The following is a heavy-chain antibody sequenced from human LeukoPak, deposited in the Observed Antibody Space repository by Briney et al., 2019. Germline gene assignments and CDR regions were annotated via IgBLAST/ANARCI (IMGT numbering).Heavy chain of an antibody. D-gene: IGHD6-13*01. Sequence: SETLSLTCTVSDDSISSSNYYWGWIRQPPGKGLEWIGEIYHSGSTNYNPSLKSRVTISVDKSKNQFSLKLSSVTAADTAVYYCASAEPRGIIWYPYWGQGTLVTVSS. J-gene: IGHJ4*02. CDR1: DDSISSSNYY. CDR3: ASAEPRGIIWYPY. V-gene: IGHV4-39*07. CDR2: IYHSGST.